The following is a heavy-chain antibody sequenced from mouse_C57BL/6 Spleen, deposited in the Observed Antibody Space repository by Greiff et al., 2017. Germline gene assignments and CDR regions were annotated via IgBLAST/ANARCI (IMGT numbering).Heavy chain of an antibody. D-gene: IGHD2-5*01. J-gene: IGHJ2*01. CDR2: ISYDGSN. Sequence: EVQLKESGPGLVKPSQSLSLTCSVTGYSITSGYYWNWIRQFPGNKLEWMGYISYDGSNNYNPSLKNRISITLDTSKNQFFLKLNSVTTEDTTTYYCARSYYRNYPLDYGGQGTTLTVSS. CDR3: ARSYYRNYPLDY. CDR1: GYSITSGYY. V-gene: IGHV3-6*01.